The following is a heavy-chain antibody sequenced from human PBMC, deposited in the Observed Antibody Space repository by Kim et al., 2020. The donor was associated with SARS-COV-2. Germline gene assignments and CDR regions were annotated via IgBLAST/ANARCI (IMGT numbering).Heavy chain of an antibody. CDR1: GFTFSSYG. J-gene: IGHJ4*02. CDR3: AKDLDDSRRWLQSLDY. V-gene: IGHV3-30*18. CDR2: ISYDGSNK. D-gene: IGHD4-4*01. Sequence: GGSLRLSCAASGFTFSSYGMHWVRQAPGKGLEWVAVISYDGSNKYYADSVKGRFTISRDNSKNTLYLQMNSLRAEDTAVYYCAKDLDDSRRWLQSLDYWGQGTLVTVSS.